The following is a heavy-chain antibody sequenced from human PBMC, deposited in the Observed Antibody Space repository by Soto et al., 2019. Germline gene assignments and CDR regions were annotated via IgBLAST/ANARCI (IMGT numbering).Heavy chain of an antibody. CDR3: ARDVHDTNLFFYYYGMDV. CDR1: GYSFTAYG. Sequence: QIYLVQSGAEVREPGASVKVSCKASGYSFTAYGISWVRQAPGQGLEWMGWISTDTGNTNYAHNLQGRVSMTTDPSTSTAYMELWSLGSDDTAVYYCARDVHDTNLFFYYYGMDVWGQGTTVTVSS. V-gene: IGHV1-18*01. CDR2: ISTDTGNT. D-gene: IGHD1-1*01. J-gene: IGHJ6*02.